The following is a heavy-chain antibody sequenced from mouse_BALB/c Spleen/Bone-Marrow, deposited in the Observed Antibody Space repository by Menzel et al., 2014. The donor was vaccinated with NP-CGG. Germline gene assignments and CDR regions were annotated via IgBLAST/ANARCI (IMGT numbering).Heavy chain of an antibody. Sequence: EVHLVESGGGLVQPGGSLKLSCAASGFTFSSYGMSWVRQTPDKRLELVATINSNGGSTYYPDSVKGRFTISRDNAKNTLYLQMSSLKSEDTAMYYCARVWYFDYWGQGISLTVSS. V-gene: IGHV5-6-3*01. CDR2: INSNGGST. CDR1: GFTFSSYG. J-gene: IGHJ2*03. CDR3: ARVWYFDY.